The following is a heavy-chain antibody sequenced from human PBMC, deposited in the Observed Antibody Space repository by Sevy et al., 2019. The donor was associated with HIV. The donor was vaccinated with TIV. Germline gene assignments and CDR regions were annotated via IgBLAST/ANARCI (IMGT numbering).Heavy chain of an antibody. D-gene: IGHD5-18*01. CDR3: ARPYSYGHNWFDP. CDR2: ISSSGRTI. V-gene: IGHV3-11*01. Sequence: GWSLRLSCAASGFTFSDYYMSWIRQAPGKGLEWVSYISSSGRTIYYADSVKGRFTISRDNAKNSLYLQMNSLRAEDTAVYYCARPYSYGHNWFDPWGQGTLVTVSS. CDR1: GFTFSDYY. J-gene: IGHJ5*02.